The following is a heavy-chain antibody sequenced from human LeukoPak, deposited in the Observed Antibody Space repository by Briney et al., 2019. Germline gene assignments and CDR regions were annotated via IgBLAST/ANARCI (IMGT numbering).Heavy chain of an antibody. CDR2: IYTSGST. CDR3: ARSITSSWYGDFQH. D-gene: IGHD6-13*01. Sequence: SETLSLTCTVSGGSISSYYWSWIRQPAGKGLEWIGRIYTSGSTNYNPSLKSRVTMSVDTSKNQFSLKLSSVTAADTAVYYCARSITSSWYGDFQHWGQGTLVTVSS. CDR1: GGSISSYY. J-gene: IGHJ1*01. V-gene: IGHV4-4*07.